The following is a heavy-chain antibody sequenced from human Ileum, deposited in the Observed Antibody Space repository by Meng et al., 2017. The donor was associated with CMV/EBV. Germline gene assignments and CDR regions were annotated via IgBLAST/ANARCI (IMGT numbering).Heavy chain of an antibody. D-gene: IGHD3-3*01. J-gene: IGHJ3*02. CDR2: INFDGGVE. CDR1: GFTLSSYW. CDR3: ARNYTRNCASIHCPGAYDI. V-gene: IGHV3-7*01. Sequence: GESLKISCAASGFTLSSYWMPWVRHFPGKGLEWVANINFDGGVEYYVDSVRGRFTIARDNAKNSLSLQMNSLRAEDTAVYYCARNYTRNCASIHCPGAYDIWGQGTVVTVSS.